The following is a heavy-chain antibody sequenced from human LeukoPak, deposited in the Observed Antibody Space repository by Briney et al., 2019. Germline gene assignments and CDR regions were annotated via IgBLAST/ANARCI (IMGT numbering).Heavy chain of an antibody. Sequence: GGSLRLSCAASGFTFSSYSMNWVRQAPGKGLEWVSYISSSSSTIYYADSVKGRFTISRDNAKNSLYLQMNSLRAEDTAVYYCARVRRGALMDVWGKGTTVTVSS. J-gene: IGHJ6*03. CDR1: GFTFSSYS. V-gene: IGHV3-48*01. D-gene: IGHD3-16*01. CDR2: ISSSSSTI. CDR3: ARVRRGALMDV.